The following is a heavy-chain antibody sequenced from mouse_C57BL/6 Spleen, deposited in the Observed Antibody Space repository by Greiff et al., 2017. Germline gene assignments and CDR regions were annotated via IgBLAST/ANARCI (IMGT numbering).Heavy chain of an antibody. J-gene: IGHJ2*01. V-gene: IGHV5-17*01. D-gene: IGHD2-1*01. Sequence: EVQVVESGGGLVKPGGSLKLSCAASGFTFSDYGMHWVRQAPEKGLEWVAYISSGSSTIYYADTVKGRFTISRDNAKNTLFLQMTSLRSEDTAMYYCAREGYYGNSSYFDYWGQGTTLTVSS. CDR1: GFTFSDYG. CDR3: AREGYYGNSSYFDY. CDR2: ISSGSSTI.